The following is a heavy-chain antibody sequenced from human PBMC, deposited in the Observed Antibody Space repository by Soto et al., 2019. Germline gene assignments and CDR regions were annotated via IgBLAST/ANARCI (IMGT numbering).Heavy chain of an antibody. CDR2: VHSGATTK. J-gene: IGHJ4*02. D-gene: IGHD2-2*01. CDR1: GFTFSAYS. V-gene: IGHV3-48*01. CDR3: ARMSSSVSPGC. Sequence: EEQLVESGGGLVQPGGSLRLSCAASGFTFSAYSMNWVRQAPGKGLEWVSYVHSGATTKYYAGSVKGRFTISRDNAQNSLYLQMNSLRAEDTAIYYCARMSSSVSPGCWGQGTLVTVSS.